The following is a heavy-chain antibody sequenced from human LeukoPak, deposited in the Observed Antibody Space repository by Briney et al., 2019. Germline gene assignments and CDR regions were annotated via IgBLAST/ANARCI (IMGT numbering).Heavy chain of an antibody. D-gene: IGHD6-19*01. V-gene: IGHV3-64D*08. Sequence: GGSLRLSCSGSGFTFSTYAMHWVRQAPGKGLEYVSAISSGGGNTDYAESVKGRFTISRDNSKNTLYLQMSSLRAEDTAVYYCVKDHGYSSGWYVRGFDYWGQGTLVTVSS. CDR3: VKDHGYSSGWYVRGFDY. J-gene: IGHJ4*02. CDR2: ISSGGGNT. CDR1: GFTFSTYA.